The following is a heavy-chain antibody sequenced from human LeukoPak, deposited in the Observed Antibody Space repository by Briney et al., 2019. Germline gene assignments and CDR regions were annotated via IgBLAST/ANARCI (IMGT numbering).Heavy chain of an antibody. CDR2: INPNSGGT. CDR3: ARSEHCSSTNCARGAFDI. D-gene: IGHD2-2*01. CDR1: GYTFTGYY. Sequence: ASVKVSCKASGYTFTGYYMHWVRQAPGQGLECMGRINPNSGGTSYAQKFQGRVAMTRDTSISTACMELSSLRSEDTAVYYCARSEHCSSTNCARGAFDIWGQGTMVTASS. V-gene: IGHV1-2*06. J-gene: IGHJ3*02.